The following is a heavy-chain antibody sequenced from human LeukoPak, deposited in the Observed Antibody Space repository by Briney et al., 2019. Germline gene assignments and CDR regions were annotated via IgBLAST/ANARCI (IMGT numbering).Heavy chain of an antibody. CDR3: ARGGGSNFAHPFDI. D-gene: IGHD4-23*01. J-gene: IGHJ3*02. V-gene: IGHV3-30*04. CDR2: ISYDGSNK. CDR1: GFTFSSYA. Sequence: PGGSLRLSCAASGFTFSSYAMHWVRDAPGKGLEWVAVISYDGSNKYYAASVKGRFTISRDSSKNTLYLQMNSLRAEDTAVYYCARGGGSNFAHPFDIWGQGTMVTVSS.